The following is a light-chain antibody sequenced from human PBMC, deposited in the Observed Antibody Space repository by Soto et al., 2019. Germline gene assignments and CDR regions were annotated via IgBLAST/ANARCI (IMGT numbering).Light chain of an antibody. CDR1: QSVSSY. Sequence: EIVLTQAAAALSLTPGERATLSCRASQSVSSYLAWYQQKPGQAPRLLIYDASNRATGIPARFSGSGSGTDFTLTISCLEPEDFAVYYCQQRGTFGPGTKVDIK. J-gene: IGKJ3*01. V-gene: IGKV3-11*01. CDR3: QQRGT. CDR2: DAS.